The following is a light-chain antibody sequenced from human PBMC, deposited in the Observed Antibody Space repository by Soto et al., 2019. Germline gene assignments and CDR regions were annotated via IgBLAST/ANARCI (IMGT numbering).Light chain of an antibody. J-gene: IGLJ1*01. CDR2: EVT. CDR3: NSYPPSSTLV. V-gene: IGLV2-14*03. CDR1: SSDVGGYNF. Sequence: QSALTQPASVSGSPGQSITVSCTGTSSDVGGYNFVSWYQQHPGKAPKLMIYEVTSRPSGVSNRFSGSKSGNTASLTISGLQAEDEADYYCNSYPPSSTLVFGTGTKLTVL.